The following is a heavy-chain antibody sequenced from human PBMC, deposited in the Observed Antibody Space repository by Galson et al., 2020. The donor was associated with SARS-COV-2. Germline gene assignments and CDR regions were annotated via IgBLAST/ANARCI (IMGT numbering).Heavy chain of an antibody. CDR2: INT. CDR1: GFPFSTYS. V-gene: IGHV3-21*01. J-gene: IGHJ6*02. CDR3: ARDEGIRGYNYGRLYYGMDV. D-gene: IGHD5-18*01. Sequence: GESLKISCAASGFPFSTYSMNWVRLAPGKGLEWVSSINTYYVDSVKGRFSISRDNPRNSLYLQMNSLRAEDTAVYYCARDEGIRGYNYGRLYYGMDVWGQGTTVTVSS.